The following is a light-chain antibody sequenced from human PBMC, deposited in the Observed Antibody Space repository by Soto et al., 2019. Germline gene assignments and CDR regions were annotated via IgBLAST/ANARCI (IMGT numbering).Light chain of an antibody. CDR1: QSISSY. CDR2: AAS. CDR3: QQSYSTPPT. J-gene: IGKJ4*01. V-gene: IGKV1-39*01. Sequence: DIQMTQSSSSLSASVGDRVTITCRASQSISSYLNWYQQKPGKAPKLLIYAASSLQSGVPSRFSGSGSGTDFTLTISSLQPEDFATYYCQQSYSTPPTFGGGSKADIK.